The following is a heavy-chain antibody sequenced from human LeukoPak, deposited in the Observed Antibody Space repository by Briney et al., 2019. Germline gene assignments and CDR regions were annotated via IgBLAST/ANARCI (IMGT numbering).Heavy chain of an antibody. Sequence: GGSLRLSCAASGFTFSSYAMSWVRQAPGKGLEWVSAISGSGGSAYYADSVKGRFTISRENSKNTLYLQMNSLRAEDTAVYYCAKDRYYYGSGSLHWGQGTLVTVSS. J-gene: IGHJ4*02. CDR3: AKDRYYYGSGSLH. V-gene: IGHV3-23*01. CDR1: GFTFSSYA. CDR2: ISGSGGSA. D-gene: IGHD3-10*01.